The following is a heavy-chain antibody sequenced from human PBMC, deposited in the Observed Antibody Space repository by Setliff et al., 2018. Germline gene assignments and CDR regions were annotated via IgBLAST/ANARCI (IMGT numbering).Heavy chain of an antibody. V-gene: IGHV1-18*01. D-gene: IGHD2-15*01. J-gene: IGHJ4*01. CDR3: ARGPPEFVVAPAEGKFDY. CDR2: ISAYNGNT. Sequence: ASVKVSCKASGYTFTSYGISWVRQAPGQGLEWMGWISAYNGNTNYAQKLQGRVTMTTDTSTSTAYMELRSLRSDDTAIYYCARGPPEFVVAPAEGKFDYWGQGTLVTVSS. CDR1: GYTFTSYG.